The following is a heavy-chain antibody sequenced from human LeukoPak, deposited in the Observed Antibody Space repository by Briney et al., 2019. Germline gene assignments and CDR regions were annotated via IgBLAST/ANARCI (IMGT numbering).Heavy chain of an antibody. J-gene: IGHJ4*02. CDR2: IYHSGST. D-gene: IGHD3-22*01. Sequence: SATLSLTCAVSGGSISSSNWWSWVRQPPGKGLERIGEIYHSGSTSYNPSLKSRATISVDKSKNHFSQKLSSVTAADTAAYYCARDGGSSGSYFDHWGQGTLVTVSS. CDR1: GGSISSSNW. V-gene: IGHV4-4*02. CDR3: ARDGGSSGSYFDH.